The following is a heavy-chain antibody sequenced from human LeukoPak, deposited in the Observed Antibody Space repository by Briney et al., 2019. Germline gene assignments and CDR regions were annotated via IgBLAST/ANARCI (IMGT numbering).Heavy chain of an antibody. D-gene: IGHD3-10*01. Sequence: PGGSLRLSCAASGFTFSSYSMNWVRQAPGKGLEWVSSISSSSSYIYYADSVKGRFTISRDNAKNSLYLQMNSLRAEDTAVYYCAAYGSGSYYNGDWGQGTLVTVSS. CDR1: GFTFSSYS. CDR3: AAYGSGSYYNGD. J-gene: IGHJ4*02. CDR2: ISSSSSYI. V-gene: IGHV3-21*01.